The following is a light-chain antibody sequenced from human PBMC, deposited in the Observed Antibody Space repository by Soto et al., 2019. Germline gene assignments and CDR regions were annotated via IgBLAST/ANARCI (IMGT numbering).Light chain of an antibody. V-gene: IGKV3D-20*01. J-gene: IGKJ1*01. Sequence: DIVLSQSPATLSLSPGERATISCGASQSVSSSYLAWYQQKPGLAPRLLIYDASSRATGIPDRFSGSGSGTEFTLTISRLQTDDFATYYCQHYNSYSEAFGQGTKLDI. CDR2: DAS. CDR1: QSVSSSY. CDR3: QHYNSYSEA.